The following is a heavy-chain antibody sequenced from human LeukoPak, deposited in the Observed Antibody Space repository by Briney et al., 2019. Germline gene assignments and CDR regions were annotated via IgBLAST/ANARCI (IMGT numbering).Heavy chain of an antibody. CDR2: ISYDGSNK. Sequence: GGSLRLSCAASGFTFSSYAMHWVRQAPGKGLEWVAVISYDGSNKYYADSVKGRFPISRDNPKNTLYLQMNSLRAEDTAVYYCAREVSSGVSDAFDIWGQGTMVTVSS. D-gene: IGHD3-10*01. CDR1: GFTFSSYA. CDR3: AREVSSGVSDAFDI. V-gene: IGHV3-30*04. J-gene: IGHJ3*02.